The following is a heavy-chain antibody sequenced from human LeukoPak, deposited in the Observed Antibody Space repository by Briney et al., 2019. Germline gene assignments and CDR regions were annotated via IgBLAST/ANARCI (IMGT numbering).Heavy chain of an antibody. V-gene: IGHV3-48*04. Sequence: GGSLRLSCAASGFTFSSYSMNWVRQAPGKGLEWVSYISSSSSTIYYADSVKGRFTISRDNAKNSLYLQMNSLRAEDTAVYYCARAPDYGDYVPDYWGQGTLVTVSS. CDR1: GFTFSSYS. D-gene: IGHD4-17*01. CDR2: ISSSSSTI. J-gene: IGHJ4*02. CDR3: ARAPDYGDYVPDY.